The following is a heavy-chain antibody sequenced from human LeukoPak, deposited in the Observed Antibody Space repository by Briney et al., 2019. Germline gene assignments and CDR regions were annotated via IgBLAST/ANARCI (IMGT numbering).Heavy chain of an antibody. CDR2: ISAYNGNT. J-gene: IGHJ4*02. D-gene: IGHD6-13*01. CDR1: VYTFTSYG. V-gene: IGHV1-18*01. Sequence: ASVKVSCKASVYTFTSYGISWVRQAPGQGLEWMGWISAYNGNTNYAQKLHGRVTMTTDTSTSTAYMELSSLRSDDTAVSYCARALGYSSSWSVPSDSWGQGTLVTVSS. CDR3: ARALGYSSSWSVPSDS.